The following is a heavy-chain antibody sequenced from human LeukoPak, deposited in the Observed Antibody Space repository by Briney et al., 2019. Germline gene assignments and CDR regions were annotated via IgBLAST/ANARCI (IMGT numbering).Heavy chain of an antibody. Sequence: SVKVSCKASGGTFSSYAISWVRQAPGQGLEWMGGIIPIFGTANYAQRFQGRVTITTDESTSTAYMELSSLRSEDTAVYYCARDMGELLHYMDVWGKGTTVTVSS. CDR2: IIPIFGTA. CDR1: GGTFSSYA. CDR3: ARDMGELLHYMDV. D-gene: IGHD1-26*01. J-gene: IGHJ6*03. V-gene: IGHV1-69*05.